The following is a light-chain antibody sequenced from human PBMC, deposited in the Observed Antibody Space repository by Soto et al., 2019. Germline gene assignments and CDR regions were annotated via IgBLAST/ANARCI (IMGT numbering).Light chain of an antibody. CDR3: SSYTSATTYV. CDR1: SSDVGGYNY. CDR2: EVS. V-gene: IGLV2-14*01. Sequence: QSALTQPASVSGSPGQSITISCTGTSSDVGGYNYVSWYQHHPGKAPKLMIHEVSDRPSGISNRFSGSKSGNTASLTISGLQAEDGADYYCSSYTSATTYVFGTGTKVTVL. J-gene: IGLJ1*01.